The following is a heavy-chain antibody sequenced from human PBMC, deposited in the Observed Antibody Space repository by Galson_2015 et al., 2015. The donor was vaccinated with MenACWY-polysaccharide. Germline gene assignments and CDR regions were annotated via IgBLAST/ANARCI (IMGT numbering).Heavy chain of an antibody. V-gene: IGHV3-23*01. CDR2: MSGSGGST. J-gene: IGHJ4*02. CDR1: GFTFSSYA. CDR3: AKDLNQDSWSGYYGYFDY. Sequence: SLRLSCAAAGFTFSSYAMSWVRQAPGKGLEWVSSMSGSGGSTYYGDSVKGRFTISRDNSKNTLYLQMNSLRVEDTAVYYCAKDLNQDSWSGYYGYFDYWGQGILVTVSS. D-gene: IGHD3-3*01.